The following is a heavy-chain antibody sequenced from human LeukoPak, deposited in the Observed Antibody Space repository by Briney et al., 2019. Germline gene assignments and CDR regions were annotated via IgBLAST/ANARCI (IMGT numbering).Heavy chain of an antibody. V-gene: IGHV3-33*01. CDR3: ARDPYSSSSGSLDY. Sequence: HPGGSLRLSCAASGFTFSTYGMHWVRQAPGKGLEWVAVTWYDGSDRSYADSVKGRFTISRDNSRNTLYLQMDSLRAEDTAVYYCARDPYSSSSGSLDYWGQGTLVTVSS. CDR2: TWYDGSDR. CDR1: GFTFSTYG. J-gene: IGHJ4*02. D-gene: IGHD6-6*01.